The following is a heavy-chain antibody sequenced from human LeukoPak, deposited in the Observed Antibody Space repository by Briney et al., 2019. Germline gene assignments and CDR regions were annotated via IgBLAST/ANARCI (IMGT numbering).Heavy chain of an antibody. CDR3: ARHLSQGDGTKPGFEN. CDR2: ISHSGST. CDR1: GGSISSRPNA. J-gene: IGHJ4*02. Sequence: SETLSLTCTVSGGSISSRPNAWGWIRQPAGKGLEYIGSISHSGSTGYNPSLGSRVTISVDTSRNQFSLKLSSVTAADTAVYYCARHLSQGDGTKPGFENWGQGTLVTVSS. D-gene: IGHD5-24*01. V-gene: IGHV4-39*01.